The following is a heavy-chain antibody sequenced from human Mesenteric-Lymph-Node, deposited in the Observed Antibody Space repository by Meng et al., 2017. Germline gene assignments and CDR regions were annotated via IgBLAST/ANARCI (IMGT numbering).Heavy chain of an antibody. CDR3: ARDLAAVTTYIYYYYYGMAV. Sequence: GESLKISCAASGFTFSSYSMNWVRQAPGKGLEWVSSISSSSSYIYYADSVKGRFTISRDNAKNSLYLQMNSLRAEDTAVYYCARDLAAVTTYIYYYYYGMAVWGQGNTV. J-gene: IGHJ6*01. CDR1: GFTFSSYS. D-gene: IGHD4-11*01. CDR2: ISSSSSYI. V-gene: IGHV3-21*01.